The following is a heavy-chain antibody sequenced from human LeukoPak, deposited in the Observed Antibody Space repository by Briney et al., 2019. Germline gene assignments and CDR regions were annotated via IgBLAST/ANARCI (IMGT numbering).Heavy chain of an antibody. CDR1: GGSFSGYY. CDR2: INHSGFT. V-gene: IGHV4-34*01. Sequence: SETLSLTCAVYGGSFSGYYWSWIRQPPGKGLEYIGEINHSGFTNYTLSLKSRLTISVDMYKNQLSLKLTSVTAADTAVYYCARLRRGYYYYLDFWGNGTMVTISS. CDR3: ARLRRGYYYYLDF. D-gene: IGHD3-16*01. J-gene: IGHJ6*03.